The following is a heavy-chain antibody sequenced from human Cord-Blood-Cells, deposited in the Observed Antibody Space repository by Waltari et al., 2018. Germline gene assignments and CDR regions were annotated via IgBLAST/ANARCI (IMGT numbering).Heavy chain of an antibody. J-gene: IGHJ3*02. Sequence: QVQLQESGPGLVKPSETLSLTCTVSGGSISSYYWSWIRQPPGKGLEWIGYIYYSGSTNYNPSLKSRFTISVDTSKNQFSLKLSSVTAADTAVYYCARQGAFDIWGQGTMVTVSS. CDR1: GGSISSYY. V-gene: IGHV4-59*01. CDR2: IYYSGST. CDR3: ARQGAFDI.